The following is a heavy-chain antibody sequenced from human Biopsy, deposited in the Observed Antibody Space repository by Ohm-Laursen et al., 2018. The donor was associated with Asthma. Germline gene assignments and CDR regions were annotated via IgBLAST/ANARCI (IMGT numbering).Heavy chain of an antibody. V-gene: IGHV3-30*18. D-gene: IGHD5-12*01. CDR1: GFMFRSFG. Sequence: SLRLSCSASGFMFRSFGMHWVRQAPGKGLEWVAVISYDGNHKFYEDSVKGRFTISRDNSKNTLYLQMNSLRTEDTAVYYRAKRRGYSGHDNDYWGQGTLVIVSS. J-gene: IGHJ4*02. CDR2: ISYDGNHK. CDR3: AKRRGYSGHDNDY.